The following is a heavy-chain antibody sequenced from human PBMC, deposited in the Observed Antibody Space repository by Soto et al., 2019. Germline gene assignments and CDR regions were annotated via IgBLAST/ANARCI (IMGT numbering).Heavy chain of an antibody. Sequence: EVQLLDSGGGLAQPGGSLRLSCAASGFTFSSYAMSWVRQAPGKGLEWVSAISGSGGSTYYADSVKGRFTISRDNSKNTMYLQMNSLRAEDTAVYYCAKDPRDGYTLGWFDPWGQGTLVTVSS. V-gene: IGHV3-23*01. CDR1: GFTFSSYA. D-gene: IGHD5-12*01. CDR2: ISGSGGST. CDR3: AKDPRDGYTLGWFDP. J-gene: IGHJ5*02.